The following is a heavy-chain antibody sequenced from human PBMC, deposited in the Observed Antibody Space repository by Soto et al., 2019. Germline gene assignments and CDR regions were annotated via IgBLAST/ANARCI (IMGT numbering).Heavy chain of an antibody. Sequence: ASVKVSCKASGYTFTGYYMHWVRQAPGQGLEWMGWINPNSGGTNYAQKFQGWVAMTRDTSISTAYMELSRLRSDDTAVYYCAIFYYDILTGPPSPYYGMDVWGQGTTVTVSS. CDR2: INPNSGGT. CDR3: AIFYYDILTGPPSPYYGMDV. CDR1: GYTFTGYY. D-gene: IGHD3-9*01. V-gene: IGHV1-2*04. J-gene: IGHJ6*02.